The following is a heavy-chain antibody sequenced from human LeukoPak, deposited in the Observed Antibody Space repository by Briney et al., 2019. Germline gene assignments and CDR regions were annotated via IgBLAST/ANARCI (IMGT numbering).Heavy chain of an antibody. CDR2: IRYDGSNK. J-gene: IGHJ4*02. V-gene: IGHV3-30*02. Sequence: GGSLRLSCAASGFTFSSYGMHWVRQAPGKGLEWVAFIRYDGSNKYYADSVKGRFTISRDNSKNTLYLQMNSLRAEDTAVYYCARDLGYSSSWYYGYWGQGTLVTVSS. D-gene: IGHD6-13*01. CDR1: GFTFSSYG. CDR3: ARDLGYSSSWYYGY.